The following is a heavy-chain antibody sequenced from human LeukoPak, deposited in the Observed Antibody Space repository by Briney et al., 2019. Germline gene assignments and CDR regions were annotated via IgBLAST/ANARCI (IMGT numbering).Heavy chain of an antibody. CDR2: IRSYNGHT. D-gene: IGHD1-26*01. J-gene: IGHJ4*02. Sequence: GASVKVSCKASGYTFTSYVFSWVRQAPGQGLEWMGCIRSYNGHTNYAQKVQGRVTMTTDTSTSTVYMELRSLRSDDTAVYYCARGSGSYEDGGEYFDYWGQGTLVTVPS. CDR3: ARGSGSYEDGGEYFDY. CDR1: GYTFTSYV. V-gene: IGHV1-18*01.